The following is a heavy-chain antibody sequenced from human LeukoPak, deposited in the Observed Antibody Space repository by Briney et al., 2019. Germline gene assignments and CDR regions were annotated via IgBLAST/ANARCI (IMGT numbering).Heavy chain of an antibody. Sequence: AGGSLRLSCAASGFTFSSYWMHWVRQAPGKGLVWVSRINSDGSSTSYADSVKGRFTISRDNAKNTLYLQMNSLRAEDTAVYYCARVSGVAIAQAAFDIWGQGTMVTVSS. CDR2: INSDGSST. V-gene: IGHV3-74*01. CDR1: GFTFSSYW. D-gene: IGHD3-3*01. CDR3: ARVSGVAIAQAAFDI. J-gene: IGHJ3*02.